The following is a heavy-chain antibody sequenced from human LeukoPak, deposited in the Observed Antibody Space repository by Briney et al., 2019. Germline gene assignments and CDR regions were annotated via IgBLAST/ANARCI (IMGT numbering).Heavy chain of an antibody. D-gene: IGHD3-10*01. CDR3: AKLASGSYTDY. J-gene: IGHJ4*02. Sequence: RPGGSLRLSCAASGFTFSSYAMSWVRQAPGKGLEWVSAISYSGGTTYYADSVRGRFTISRDNSKNTLYLQLNSLRAEDTAVYYCAKLASGSYTDYWGQGTLVTVSS. V-gene: IGHV3-23*01. CDR1: GFTFSSYA. CDR2: ISYSGGTT.